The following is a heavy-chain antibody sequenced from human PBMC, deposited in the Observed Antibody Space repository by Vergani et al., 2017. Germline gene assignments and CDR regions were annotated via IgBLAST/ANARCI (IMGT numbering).Heavy chain of an antibody. V-gene: IGHV4-59*01. CDR2: IYYSGST. CDR3: ARVTDVDTAMGTLDPVWFDP. Sequence: QVQLQESGPGLVKPSETLSLTCTVSGGSISSYYWSWIRQPPGKGLEWIGYIYYSGSTNYNPSLKSRVTISVDTSKNQFSLKLSSVTAADTAVYYCARVTDVDTAMGTLDPVWFDPWGQGTLVTVSS. CDR1: GGSISSYY. J-gene: IGHJ5*02. D-gene: IGHD5-18*01.